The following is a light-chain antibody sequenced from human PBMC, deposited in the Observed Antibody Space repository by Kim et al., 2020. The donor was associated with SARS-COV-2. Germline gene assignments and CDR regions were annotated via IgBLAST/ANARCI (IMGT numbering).Light chain of an antibody. V-gene: IGKV3-20*01. CDR2: EAF. CDR1: QGVGSSL. Sequence: EIVLTQSPGTLSLSPGERATLSCRASQGVGSSLLAWYQQKPGQAPRLLIYEAFKRVAGIPDRFSGSGSGTDFALTISRPEPEDFAMYYCQQYGSTPYTFGQGTKLEI. J-gene: IGKJ2*01. CDR3: QQYGSTPYT.